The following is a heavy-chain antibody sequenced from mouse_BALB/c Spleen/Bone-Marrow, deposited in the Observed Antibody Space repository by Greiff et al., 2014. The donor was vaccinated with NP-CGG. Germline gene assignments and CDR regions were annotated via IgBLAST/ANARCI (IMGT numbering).Heavy chain of an antibody. J-gene: IGHJ1*01. V-gene: IGHV1S81*02. CDR2: INPSNDTP. Sequence: VQLQQSGAELAKPGASVKLSCRVSGYTFTSYFVYWVKQKPGQGLEWIGEINPSNDTPNFNEKFKSKATLTVDKSPSTAYMQLSSLTSEDSAVYYCTRSGYYGYGWYFDVWGPGTTVTVSS. CDR1: GYTFTSYF. D-gene: IGHD1-2*01. CDR3: TRSGYYGYGWYFDV.